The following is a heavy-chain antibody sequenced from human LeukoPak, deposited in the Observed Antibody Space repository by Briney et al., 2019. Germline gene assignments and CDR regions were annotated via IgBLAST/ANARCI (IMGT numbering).Heavy chain of an antibody. Sequence: GESLRLSCAASGFTVRSNYMSWVRQAPGKGLEWVSVISSGGSTYCADSVKGRFTISRDSSKNTLYLQMKSLRAGDTALYYCSRDRMGTKSFDYWGQGTLVTVSS. CDR3: SRDRMGTKSFDY. CDR2: ISSGGST. D-gene: IGHD5-24*01. J-gene: IGHJ4*02. V-gene: IGHV3-66*01. CDR1: GFTVRSNY.